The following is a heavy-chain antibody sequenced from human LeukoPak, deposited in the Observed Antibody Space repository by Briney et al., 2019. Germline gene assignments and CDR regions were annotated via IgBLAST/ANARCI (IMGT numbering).Heavy chain of an antibody. V-gene: IGHV4-34*01. J-gene: IGHJ3*02. CDR3: ARVLHDAFDI. CDR2: IYYSGST. Sequence: SETLSLTCAVYGGSFSGYYWSWIRQPPGKGLEWIGSIYYSGSTYYNPSLKSRVTISVDTSKNQFSLKLSSVTVADTAVYYCARVLHDAFDIRGQGTMVTVSS. CDR1: GGSFSGYY.